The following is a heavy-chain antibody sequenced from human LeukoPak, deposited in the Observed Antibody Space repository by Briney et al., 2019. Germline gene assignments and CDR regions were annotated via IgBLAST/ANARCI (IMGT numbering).Heavy chain of an antibody. V-gene: IGHV1-18*01. CDR2: ISPYNGNT. J-gene: IGHJ4*02. Sequence: GASVKVSCKASGYTFSNYGITWVRQAPGQGLEWMGWISPYNGNTNYAQKLQGRVTMTTDTSTITAYMELRSLRSDDTAVYYCAKGRSNLAYCRGGSCYDFDYWGQGTLVTVSS. D-gene: IGHD2-15*01. CDR1: GYTFSNYG. CDR3: AKGRSNLAYCRGGSCYDFDY.